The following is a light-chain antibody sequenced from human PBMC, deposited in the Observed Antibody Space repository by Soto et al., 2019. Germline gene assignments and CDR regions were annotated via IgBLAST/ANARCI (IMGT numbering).Light chain of an antibody. CDR1: QSVSSNY. J-gene: IGKJ1*01. Sequence: EIVLTQSPATLSLSPGERATLSCRASQSVSSNYLAWYQQKLGQAPRLLIYGASSRATGIPDRFSGSGSGTDFTLTISRLEPEDFAVYFCQQYGSLSWTFGQGTNVEIK. CDR2: GAS. V-gene: IGKV3-20*01. CDR3: QQYGSLSWT.